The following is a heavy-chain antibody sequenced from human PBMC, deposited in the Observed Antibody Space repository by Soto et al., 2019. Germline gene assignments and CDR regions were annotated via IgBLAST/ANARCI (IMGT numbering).Heavy chain of an antibody. D-gene: IGHD1-1*01. J-gene: IGHJ5*02. CDR2: IFYSGTT. CDR3: ARDGVHERWSEH. Sequence: SETLSLTCTVSGGSVNSGDYYWSWILQSPGKGLEWIGSIFYSGTTYYNPSLKGRITISIDTSKNQFSLRLTSVTAADTAVYYCARDGVHERWSEHWGQGNLVNVSA. V-gene: IGHV4-30-4*01. CDR1: GGSVNSGDYY.